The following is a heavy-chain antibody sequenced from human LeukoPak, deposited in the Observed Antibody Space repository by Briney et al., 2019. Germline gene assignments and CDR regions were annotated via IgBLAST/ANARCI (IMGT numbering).Heavy chain of an antibody. D-gene: IGHD3-22*01. CDR2: ISAYNGNT. J-gene: IGHJ5*02. V-gene: IGHV1-18*01. Sequence: ASVTVSCTASGYTFTSYGISWVRQAPGQGLEWMGWISAYNGNTNYAQKLQGRVTMTTDTSTSTAYMELRSLRSDDTAVYYCARVIVESEYYYDSSGYRANWFDPWGQGTLVTVSS. CDR3: ARVIVESEYYYDSSGYRANWFDP. CDR1: GYTFTSYG.